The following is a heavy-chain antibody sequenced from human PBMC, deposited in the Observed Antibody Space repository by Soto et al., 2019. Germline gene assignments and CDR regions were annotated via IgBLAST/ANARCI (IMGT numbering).Heavy chain of an antibody. Sequence: SETLSLTCAVYGGFVSSGSYYWSWIRQPPGKGLEWIGEMSHSGGTHFNPSLKSRVTISVDTSKNQFPLKVSSVTAADTALYYCARVERGTATTVVHAFDICGPGTMVTVS. CDR3: ARVERGTATTVVHAFDI. V-gene: IGHV4-61*01. J-gene: IGHJ3*02. CDR2: MSHSGGT. D-gene: IGHD1-1*01. CDR1: GGFVSSGSYY.